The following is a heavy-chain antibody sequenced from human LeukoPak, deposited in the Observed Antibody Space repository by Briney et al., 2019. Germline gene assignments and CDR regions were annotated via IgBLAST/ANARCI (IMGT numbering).Heavy chain of an antibody. J-gene: IGHJ4*02. D-gene: IGHD1-7*01. V-gene: IGHV3-15*01. CDR2: IKSKTAGGTV. CDR1: GFTFSNSW. CDR3: TTDYWNYD. Sequence: GGSLRLSCAASGFTFSNSWMSWVRQAPGKGLEWVGRIKSKTAGGTVYYPAPVQGRFTISRDDSKNTLYLQMDSLKTEDTAVYYSTTDYWNYDWGQGTLVTVSS.